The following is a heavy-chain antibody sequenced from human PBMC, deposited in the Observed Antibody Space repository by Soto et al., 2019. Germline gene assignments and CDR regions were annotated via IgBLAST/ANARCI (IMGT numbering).Heavy chain of an antibody. CDR2: IFYTGST. Sequence: SETLSLTCTVSGGSVSGHYWIWIRQSPGKGLEWIGYIFYTGSTNYNPSLKSRVTLSVDTSKNQFSLRLSSVTAADTAVYYCARVGSSGWSPDYWGQGTLVTVSS. CDR1: GGSVSGHY. CDR3: ARVGSSGWSPDY. V-gene: IGHV4-59*02. D-gene: IGHD6-19*01. J-gene: IGHJ4*02.